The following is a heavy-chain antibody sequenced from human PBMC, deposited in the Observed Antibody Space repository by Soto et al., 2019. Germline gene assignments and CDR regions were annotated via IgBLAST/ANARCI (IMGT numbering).Heavy chain of an antibody. Sequence: EVQLVESGGGLVQXGGSLRLSCAASGFTVSSNYMSWVRQAPGKGLEWVSVIYSDGSTYYADSVKGRFTISRHNSKNTLYLQMNSLRAEDTAVYYCARDPYYDSSGYLASNGMDVWGQGTTVTVSS. CDR2: IYSDGST. CDR3: ARDPYYDSSGYLASNGMDV. CDR1: GFTVSSNY. D-gene: IGHD3-22*01. J-gene: IGHJ6*02. V-gene: IGHV3-53*04.